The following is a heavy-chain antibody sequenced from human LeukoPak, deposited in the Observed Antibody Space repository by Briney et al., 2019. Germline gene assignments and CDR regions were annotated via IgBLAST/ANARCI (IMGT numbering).Heavy chain of an antibody. CDR1: EFTFSSYA. J-gene: IGHJ3*02. CDR2: ISDSGGST. CDR3: TKGWIQLWYDAFDI. D-gene: IGHD5-18*01. Sequence: GGSLRLSCAASEFTFSSYAMSWVRQAPGKGLEWVSVISDSGGSTYYANSVKGRFTISRDNSKNMLYLQMNSLRAEDTAVYYCTKGWIQLWYDAFDIWGQGTLVTVSS. V-gene: IGHV3-23*01.